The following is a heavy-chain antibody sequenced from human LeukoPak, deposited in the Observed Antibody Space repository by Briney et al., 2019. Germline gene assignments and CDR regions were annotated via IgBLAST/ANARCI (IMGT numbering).Heavy chain of an antibody. CDR2: INPNSGGT. J-gene: IGHJ3*02. Sequence: ASVKVSCKASGYTFTSYYMHWVRQAPGQGLEWMGWINPNSGGTNYAQKFQGRVTMTRDTSISTAYMDLSSLRSDDTAVYYCASKWVTFYYNSSAYHYPSDVFDIWGQGTMVTVSS. D-gene: IGHD3-22*01. V-gene: IGHV1-2*02. CDR1: GYTFTSYY. CDR3: ASKWVTFYYNSSAYHYPSDVFDI.